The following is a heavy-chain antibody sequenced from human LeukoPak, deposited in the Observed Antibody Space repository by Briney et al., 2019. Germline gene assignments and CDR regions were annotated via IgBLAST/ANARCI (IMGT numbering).Heavy chain of an antibody. J-gene: IGHJ4*02. CDR3: ARSNQADDY. V-gene: IGHV3-74*01. D-gene: IGHD1-14*01. Sequence: PGGSLRLSCAASGFAFNSYAMNWVRQAPGKGLVWVSRINPGGSSTAYADSVKGRFTISRDNAENTLYLQMDSLRAEDTAVYYCARSNQADDYWGQGTLVTVSS. CDR1: GFAFNSYA. CDR2: INPGGSST.